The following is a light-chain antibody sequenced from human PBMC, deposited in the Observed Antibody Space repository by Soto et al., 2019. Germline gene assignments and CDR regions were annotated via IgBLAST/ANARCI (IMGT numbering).Light chain of an antibody. CDR3: QQCGGSPLVT. J-gene: IGKJ4*01. CDR1: QSVYNNY. V-gene: IGKV3-20*01. Sequence: EVVLTQSPGTLSLSPGERASLSCRASQSVYNNYLAWYQQKPGQSPRLLIYGASSRATGIPDRFSGSGSGTDFSLTISRLEPEDFAVYYCQQCGGSPLVTFGGGTKVEMK. CDR2: GAS.